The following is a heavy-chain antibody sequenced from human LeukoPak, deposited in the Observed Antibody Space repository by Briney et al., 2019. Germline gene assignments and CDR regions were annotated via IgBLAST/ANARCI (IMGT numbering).Heavy chain of an antibody. D-gene: IGHD3-22*01. CDR2: INWSGGST. V-gene: IGHV3-20*04. J-gene: IGHJ3*02. CDR1: GFTFDDYG. Sequence: GGSLRLSCAASGFTFDDYGMSWVRQAPGKGLEWVSGINWSGGSTGYADSVKGRFTISRDNSKNTLYLQMNSLRAEDTAVYYCARELPTYYYDSSGYGGHAFDIWGQGTMVTVSS. CDR3: ARELPTYYYDSSGYGGHAFDI.